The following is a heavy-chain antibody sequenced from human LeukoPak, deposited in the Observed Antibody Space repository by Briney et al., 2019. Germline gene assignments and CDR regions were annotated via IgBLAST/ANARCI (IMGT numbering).Heavy chain of an antibody. CDR3: AGGYCTSTRCHANWFDP. J-gene: IGHJ5*02. D-gene: IGHD2-2*01. CDR2: IWHDGSEE. CDR1: GFTFSNYW. Sequence: GGSLRLSCAASGFTFSNYWMSWVRQAPGKGLEWVANIWHDGSEEYYVDSVKGLFTISRDNAKTSLYLQMNSLRAEDTAVYYCAGGYCTSTRCHANWFDPWGQGTLVTVSS. V-gene: IGHV3-7*05.